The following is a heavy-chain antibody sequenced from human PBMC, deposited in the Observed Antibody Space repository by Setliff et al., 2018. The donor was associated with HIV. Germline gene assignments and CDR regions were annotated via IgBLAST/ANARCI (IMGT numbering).Heavy chain of an antibody. J-gene: IGHJ5*02. Sequence: ASVKVSCKASGYTFISYAVYWVRQAPGQGLEWVGWINPNNGNTKYAQNFQGRVSMTTTDTSTTTAYMELRSLTSDDTAVYYCARDWSMTSRESNWFDPWGQGTLVTVSS. V-gene: IGHV1-18*01. D-gene: IGHD6-6*01. CDR1: GYTFISYA. CDR3: ARDWSMTSRESNWFDP. CDR2: INPNNGNT.